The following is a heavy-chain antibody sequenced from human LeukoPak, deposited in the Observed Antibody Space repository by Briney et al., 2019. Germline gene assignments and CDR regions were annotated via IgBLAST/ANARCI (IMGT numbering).Heavy chain of an antibody. V-gene: IGHV3-7*03. Sequence: GGSLRLSCTPSGFSLSTYWMSWVRQAPGKGLEWVANIRQDGGETYYVDSVKGRFTISRDNAKNSLYLQMNSLRAEDTAVYYCARGLAAAALGYWGQGTLVTVSS. CDR1: GFSLSTYW. CDR2: IRQDGGET. CDR3: ARGLAAAALGY. J-gene: IGHJ4*02. D-gene: IGHD6-13*01.